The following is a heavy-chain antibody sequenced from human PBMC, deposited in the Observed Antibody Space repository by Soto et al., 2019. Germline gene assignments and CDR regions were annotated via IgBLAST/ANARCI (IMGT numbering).Heavy chain of an antibody. J-gene: IGHJ6*02. Sequence: QVQLVQSGAEVKKPGASVKVSCKASGYTFTGYYMHWVRQAPGQGLEWMGWINPNSGGTNYAQKFQGRVTMTRDTSISTAYMELSRLRSDDTAVYYCASGTSALGYLSSYGMDVWGQGTTVTVSS. CDR2: INPNSGGT. D-gene: IGHD1-7*01. CDR1: GYTFTGYY. V-gene: IGHV1-2*02. CDR3: ASGTSALGYLSSYGMDV.